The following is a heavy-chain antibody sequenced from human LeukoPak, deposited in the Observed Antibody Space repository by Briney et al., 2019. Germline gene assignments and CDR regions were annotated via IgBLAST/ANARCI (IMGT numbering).Heavy chain of an antibody. J-gene: IGHJ4*02. Sequence: ASVKISCKVSGYTFTDYYMHWLQQAPGKGLEWMGLVDPEDGETIYAEKFQGRVTITADTSTDTAYMELSSLRSEDTAVYYCATLPFTTFDYWGQGTLVTVSS. CDR1: GYTFTDYY. CDR3: ATLPFTTFDY. V-gene: IGHV1-69-2*01. D-gene: IGHD3-3*01. CDR2: VDPEDGET.